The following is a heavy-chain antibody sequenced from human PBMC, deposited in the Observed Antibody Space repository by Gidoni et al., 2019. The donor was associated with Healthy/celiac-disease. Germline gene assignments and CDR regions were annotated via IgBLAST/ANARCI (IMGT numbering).Heavy chain of an antibody. CDR1: GFTFSSYE. CDR3: ASRPHVTIFGVVIPGAFDI. CDR2: ISSSGSTI. D-gene: IGHD3-3*01. V-gene: IGHV3-48*03. Sequence: EVQLVESGGGLVQPGGSLRLSCAASGFTFSSYEMNWVRQAPGKGLEWVSYISSSGSTIYYADSVKGRFTISRDNAKNSLYLQMNSLRAEDTAVYYCASRPHVTIFGVVIPGAFDIWGQGTMVTVSS. J-gene: IGHJ3*02.